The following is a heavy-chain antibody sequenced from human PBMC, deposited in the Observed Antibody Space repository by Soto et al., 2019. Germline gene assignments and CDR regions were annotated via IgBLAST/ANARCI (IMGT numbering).Heavy chain of an antibody. CDR1: GGSVSSGSYY. V-gene: IGHV4-61*01. D-gene: IGHD6-19*01. CDR3: ARYSSGWFDY. CDR2: IYYSGST. J-gene: IGHJ4*02. Sequence: PSDTLCLTCTFSGGSVSSGSYYWSWIRQPPGKGLEWIGYIYYSGSTNYNPSLKSRVTISVDTSKNQFSLKLSSVTAADTAVYYCARYSSGWFDYWGQGTLVTSP.